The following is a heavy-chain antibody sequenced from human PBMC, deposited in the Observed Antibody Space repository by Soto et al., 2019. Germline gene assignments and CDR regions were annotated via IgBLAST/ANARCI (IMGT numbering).Heavy chain of an antibody. D-gene: IGHD3-22*01. CDR3: AREATYYYDSSGTEGENY. J-gene: IGHJ4*02. CDR2: INSDGSST. Sequence: GGSLRLSCAASGFTFSSYWMHWVRQAPGKGLVWVSRINSDGSSTSYADSVKGRFTISRDNAKNTLYLQMNSLRAEDTVLYYCAREATYYYDSSGTEGENYWGQGTLVTVSS. V-gene: IGHV3-74*01. CDR1: GFTFSSYW.